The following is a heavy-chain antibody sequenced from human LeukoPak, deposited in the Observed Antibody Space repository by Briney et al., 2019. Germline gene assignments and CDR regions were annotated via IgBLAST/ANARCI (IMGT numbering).Heavy chain of an antibody. Sequence: SSETLSLTCAVSGGSISSSNWWSWVRQPPGKGLEWIGEIYHSGGTNYNPSLKSRVTISVDKSKNQFSLKLSSVTAANTAVYDCARGEVRGVMDYWGQGSLVTGSS. CDR3: ARGEVRGVMDY. D-gene: IGHD3-10*01. V-gene: IGHV4-4*02. CDR2: IYHSGGT. J-gene: IGHJ4*02. CDR1: GGSISSSNW.